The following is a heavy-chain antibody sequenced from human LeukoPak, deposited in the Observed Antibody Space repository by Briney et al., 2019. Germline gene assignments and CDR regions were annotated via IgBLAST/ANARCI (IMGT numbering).Heavy chain of an antibody. D-gene: IGHD6-19*01. V-gene: IGHV3-48*01. J-gene: IGHJ4*02. Sequence: GGSLRLSCAASGFTFSSYSMNWVRQAPGKGLEWVSYISSSSSTIYYADSVKGRFTISRDNAKNSLYLQMNSLRAEDTAVYYCTRGVRHNSGWDFDYWGQGTLVSVSS. CDR1: GFTFSSYS. CDR2: ISSSSSTI. CDR3: TRGVRHNSGWDFDY.